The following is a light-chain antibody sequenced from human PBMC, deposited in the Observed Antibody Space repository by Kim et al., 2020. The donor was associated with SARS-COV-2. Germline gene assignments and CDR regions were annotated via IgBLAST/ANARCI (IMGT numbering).Light chain of an antibody. CDR2: NNN. CDR3: AVWDDSLDGWV. CDR1: TSNIGKNY. V-gene: IGLV1-47*02. J-gene: IGLJ3*02. Sequence: GQRVSISSAGITSNIGKNYVSWYQHFPGTAPKLLIYNNNQRPSGVPDRFSGSKSGTSASLAISGLRSEDEADYYCAVWDDSLDGWVFGGGTQLTVL.